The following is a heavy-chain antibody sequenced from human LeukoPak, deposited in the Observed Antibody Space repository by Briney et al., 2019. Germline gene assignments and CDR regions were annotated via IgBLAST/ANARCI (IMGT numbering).Heavy chain of an antibody. D-gene: IGHD2-15*01. CDR3: ARVKNNCSGARCYLLWFDP. CDR1: GYTFTSYG. CDR2: ISAYNGNT. V-gene: IGHV1-18*01. Sequence: ASVKVSCKASGYTFTSYGISWVRQAPGQGLEWMGWISAYNGNTNYAQKLQGRVTMTTDTSTSTAYMELRSLRSDDTAVYYCARVKNNCSGARCYLLWFDPWGQGTLVTVSS. J-gene: IGHJ5*02.